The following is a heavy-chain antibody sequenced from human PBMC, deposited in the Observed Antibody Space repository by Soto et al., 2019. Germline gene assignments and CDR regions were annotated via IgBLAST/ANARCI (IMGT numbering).Heavy chain of an antibody. CDR3: ASSYSNGWYHYGMDV. CDR2: INAGNGNT. V-gene: IGHV1-3*01. D-gene: IGHD6-19*01. Sequence: QVQLVQSGAEVKKPGASVKVSCKASGYTFTSYTMHWVRQAPGQRLEWMGWINAGNGNTKYSQTFQGRVTITRDTSASTADMELSSLRSEDTAVYYGASSYSNGWYHYGMDVWGQGTTVTVS. CDR1: GYTFTSYT. J-gene: IGHJ6*02.